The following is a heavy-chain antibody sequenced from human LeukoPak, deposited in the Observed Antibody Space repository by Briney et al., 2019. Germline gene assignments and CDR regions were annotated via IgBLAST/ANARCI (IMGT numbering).Heavy chain of an antibody. V-gene: IGHV4-59*01. Sequence: PSQTLSLTCTVSGGSISSYYWSWIRQPPGKGLEWIGYIYYSGSTNYNPSLKSRVTISVDTSKNQFSLKLSSVTAADTAVYYCARVDGDYNIDYWGQGTLVTVSS. CDR3: ARVDGDYNIDY. CDR2: IYYSGST. D-gene: IGHD4-17*01. CDR1: GGSISSYY. J-gene: IGHJ4*02.